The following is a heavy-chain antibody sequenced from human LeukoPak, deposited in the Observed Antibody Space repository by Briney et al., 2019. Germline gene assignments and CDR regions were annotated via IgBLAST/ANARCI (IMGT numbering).Heavy chain of an antibody. D-gene: IGHD3-22*01. V-gene: IGHV4-59*01. CDR1: GGSISSYY. Sequence: SETLSLTCTVSGGSISSYYWSWIRQPPGKGLEWIGYIYYSGSNNYNPSLKSRVTISVDTSKNQFSLKLSSVTAADTAVYYCARDLYDSSGFDAFDIWGQGTMVTVSS. CDR3: ARDLYDSSGFDAFDI. J-gene: IGHJ3*02. CDR2: IYYSGSN.